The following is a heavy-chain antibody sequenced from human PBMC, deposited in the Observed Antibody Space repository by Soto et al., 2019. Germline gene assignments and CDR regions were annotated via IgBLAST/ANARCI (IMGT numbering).Heavy chain of an antibody. CDR3: ASEQSGGDYHFDY. V-gene: IGHV3-7*01. CDR2: IKQAGSEK. CDR1: GFTFSSYW. Sequence: EVQLVESGGGLVQPGGSLRLSCAASGFTFSSYWMSWVRQAPGKGLEWVANIKQAGSEKYYVDSVKGRFTISRDNAKNSLYLQMNSLRAEDTAVYYCASEQSGGDYHFDYWGQGTLVTVSS. J-gene: IGHJ4*02. D-gene: IGHD2-21*02.